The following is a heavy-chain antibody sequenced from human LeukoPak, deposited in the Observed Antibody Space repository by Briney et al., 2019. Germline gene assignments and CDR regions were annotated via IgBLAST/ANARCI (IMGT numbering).Heavy chain of an antibody. D-gene: IGHD6-13*01. J-gene: IGHJ6*03. Sequence: ASVKVSCKASGYTFTGYYMHWVRQAPGQGLEWMGWINPNSGGTNYAQKFQGRLTMTRDTSISTAYMELSRLRSDDTAVYYCARDWRSSSWSLDYYYYMDVWGKGTTVTVSS. CDR1: GYTFTGYY. V-gene: IGHV1-2*02. CDR2: INPNSGGT. CDR3: ARDWRSSSWSLDYYYYMDV.